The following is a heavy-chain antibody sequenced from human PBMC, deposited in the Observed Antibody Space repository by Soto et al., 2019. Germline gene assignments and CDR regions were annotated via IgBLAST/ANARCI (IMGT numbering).Heavy chain of an antibody. D-gene: IGHD5-12*01. CDR1: AGTFRTYA. Sequence: QVQLVQSGAEAKKPWSSVKVSCKASAGTFRTYAITWVRQAPGQGLEWMGGIIAIFGTTHYAQKFEGRVKITADESTSTAYMELSRLRSEDTAMYYCARDGFEGGLDLWGQGTLVTVSS. J-gene: IGHJ5*02. CDR2: IIAIFGTT. V-gene: IGHV1-69*01. CDR3: ARDGFEGGLDL.